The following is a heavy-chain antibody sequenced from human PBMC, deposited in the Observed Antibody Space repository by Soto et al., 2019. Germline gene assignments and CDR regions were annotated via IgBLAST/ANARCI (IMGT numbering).Heavy chain of an antibody. CDR3: ASSMLPLSDYGPPDYYYGMDV. Sequence: GPVKGSCKGSGYTFSSYGFRWGRPAPGKGPEGVGWISAYNGNTNYAQKLQGRVTMTTDTSTSTAYMELRSLRSDDTAVYYCASSMLPLSDYGPPDYYYGMDVWGQGTTVTVSS. V-gene: IGHV1-18*01. J-gene: IGHJ6*02. CDR2: ISAYNGNT. D-gene: IGHD4-17*01. CDR1: GYTFSSYG.